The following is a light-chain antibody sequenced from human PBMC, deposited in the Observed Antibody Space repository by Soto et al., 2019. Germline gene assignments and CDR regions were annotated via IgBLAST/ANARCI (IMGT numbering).Light chain of an antibody. CDR2: DAS. CDR3: QQRSNWAT. CDR1: QTISSN. J-gene: IGKJ3*01. Sequence: IVITQSPATLSVSPGERGTLSCRASQTISSNLAWYQQKPGQAPRLLIFDASTRATGIPARFSGSGSVTDFTLTISSLEPEDFAVYYCQQRSNWATFGPGTKVDIK. V-gene: IGKV3-11*01.